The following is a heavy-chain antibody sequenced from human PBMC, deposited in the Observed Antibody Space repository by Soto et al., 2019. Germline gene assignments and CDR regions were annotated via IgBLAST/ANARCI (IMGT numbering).Heavy chain of an antibody. Sequence: PSETLSLTCTVSGGSISSYYWSWIRQPPGKGLEWIGYIYHSGSTYYNPSLKSRVTISVDRSKNQFSLKLSSVTAADTAVYYCAREGGDGYSLGAFDIWGQGTMVTVSS. V-gene: IGHV4-59*12. CDR3: AREGGDGYSLGAFDI. J-gene: IGHJ3*02. CDR1: GGSISSYY. CDR2: IYHSGST. D-gene: IGHD2-15*01.